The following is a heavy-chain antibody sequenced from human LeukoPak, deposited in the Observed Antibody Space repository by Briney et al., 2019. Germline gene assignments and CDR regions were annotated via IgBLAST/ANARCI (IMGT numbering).Heavy chain of an antibody. CDR2: ISAYNGNT. V-gene: IGHV1-18*01. J-gene: IGHJ3*02. D-gene: IGHD6-13*01. CDR1: GYTFTSYG. CDR3: ARDQSVRLLQTSSTYFKHVFAI. Sequence: ASVKVSCKASGYTFTSYGISWVRQAPGQGLEWMGWISAYNGNTKYAQKLQDRVTMTTDTSTSTAYMELRSLRFDDTAVYYCARDQSVRLLQTSSTYFKHVFAIWGQGSMVTVSS.